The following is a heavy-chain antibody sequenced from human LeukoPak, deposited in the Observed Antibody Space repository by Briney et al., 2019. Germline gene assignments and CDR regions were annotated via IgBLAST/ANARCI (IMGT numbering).Heavy chain of an antibody. CDR3: ASLYYYGSGSPGY. D-gene: IGHD3-10*01. Sequence: SETLSLTCAVYGGSFSGYYWSWIRQLPGKELEWIGEINHSGSTNHNPSLKSRVTISVDTSKNQFSLKLSSVTAADTAVYYCASLYYYGSGSPGYWGQGTLVTVSS. CDR2: INHSGST. J-gene: IGHJ4*02. V-gene: IGHV4-34*01. CDR1: GGSFSGYY.